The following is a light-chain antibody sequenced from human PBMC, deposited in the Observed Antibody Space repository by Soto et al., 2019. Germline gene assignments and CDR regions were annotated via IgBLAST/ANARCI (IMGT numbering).Light chain of an antibody. J-gene: IGKJ3*01. CDR3: NPSFT. CDR2: DAS. CDR1: QDISNY. V-gene: IGKV1-33*01. Sequence: DIQMTQSPSSLSSSVGDRATITCQASQDISNYLKWYHQKPGKAPKLLLYDASNLETRVPSRCSGSGSGTDFTFTISSLQPKDIATYYCNPSFTFGPGTKVDIK.